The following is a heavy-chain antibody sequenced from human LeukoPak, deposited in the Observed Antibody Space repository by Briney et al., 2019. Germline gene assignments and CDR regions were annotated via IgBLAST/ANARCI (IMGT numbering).Heavy chain of an antibody. CDR3: ATSSGGYIDY. V-gene: IGHV1-69*05. J-gene: IGHJ4*02. D-gene: IGHD3-10*01. CDR1: GGTFSSYA. Sequence: ASVKVSCKASGGTFSSYAISWVLQAPGQGLEWMGGIIPIFGTANYAQKFQGRVTITTDESTSTAYMELSSLRSEDTAVYYCATSSGGYIDYWGQGTLVTVSS. CDR2: IIPIFGTA.